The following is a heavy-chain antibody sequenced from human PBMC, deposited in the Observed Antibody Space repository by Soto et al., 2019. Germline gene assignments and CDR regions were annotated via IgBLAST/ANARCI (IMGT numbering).Heavy chain of an antibody. V-gene: IGHV4-31*03. CDR1: GGSISSGGYY. CDR2: IYYSGST. CDR3: ARGVVVVPAANTAVNWFDP. D-gene: IGHD2-2*01. Sequence: SETLSLTCTVSGGSISSGGYYWSWIRQHPGKGLEWIGYIYYSGSTYYNPSLKSRVTISVDMSKNQFSLKLSSVTAADTAVYYCARGVVVVPAANTAVNWFDPWGQGTLVTVSS. J-gene: IGHJ5*02.